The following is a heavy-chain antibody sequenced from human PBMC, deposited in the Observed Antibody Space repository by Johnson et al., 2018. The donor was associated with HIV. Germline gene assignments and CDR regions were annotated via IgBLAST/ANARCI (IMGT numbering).Heavy chain of an antibody. D-gene: IGHD1-14*01. CDR2: SSRSGSTI. CDR1: GFNLSDYY. V-gene: IGHV3-11*01. CDR3: AREGQEPPVQKDAFES. J-gene: IGHJ3*02. Sequence: QVQLVESGGGLVKPGGSLRLSCAASGFNLSDYYMRWIRQTPGKGLEWVSDSSRSGSTIYYADSVKGRFTISRDNAKNSLYLQMNRLRAEDTALYYCAREGQEPPVQKDAFESWGQGTMVTVSS.